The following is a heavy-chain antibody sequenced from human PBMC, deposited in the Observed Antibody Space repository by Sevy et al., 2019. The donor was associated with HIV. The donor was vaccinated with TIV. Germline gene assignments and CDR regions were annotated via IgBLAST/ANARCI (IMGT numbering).Heavy chain of an antibody. D-gene: IGHD3-22*01. Sequence: GGSLRLSCAASGFTFSSYAMSWVRQAPGKGLEWVSAISGSGGSTYYADSVKGRFTISRDNSKNTLYLQMNSLRAEDTAVHYCSCTDSMGELPFDYWGQGTLVTVSS. CDR1: GFTFSSYA. V-gene: IGHV3-23*01. CDR3: SCTDSMGELPFDY. J-gene: IGHJ4*02. CDR2: ISGSGGST.